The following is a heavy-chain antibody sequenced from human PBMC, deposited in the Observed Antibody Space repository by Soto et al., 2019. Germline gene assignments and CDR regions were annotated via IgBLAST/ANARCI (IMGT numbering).Heavy chain of an antibody. V-gene: IGHV4-34*01. CDR3: ARFTYYDFWSGYFNTNNWFDP. D-gene: IGHD3-3*01. J-gene: IGHJ5*02. CDR1: GGSFSGYY. Sequence: SETLSLTCAVYGGSFSGYYWSWIRQPPGKGLEWIGEINHSGSTNYNPSLKSRVTISVDTSKNQFSLKLSSVTAADTAVYYCARFTYYDFWSGYFNTNNWFDPWGQGTLVTVSS. CDR2: INHSGST.